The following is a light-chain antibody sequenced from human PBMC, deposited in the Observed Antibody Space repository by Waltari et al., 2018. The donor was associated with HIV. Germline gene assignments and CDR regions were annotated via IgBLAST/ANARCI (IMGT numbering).Light chain of an antibody. V-gene: IGLV1-44*01. CDR2: GSS. Sequence: QSAQTQEASVSGTVGQRVTLSCIGNTNNLGRHAVGWYQPISRVVAKTVMIGSSLPSGIPDRFSGSQSGTTASLTISGLQPEDEADYFCSTWDYGLSTHVFGTGSRVTVL. J-gene: IGLJ1*01. CDR3: STWDYGLSTHV. CDR1: TNNLGRHA.